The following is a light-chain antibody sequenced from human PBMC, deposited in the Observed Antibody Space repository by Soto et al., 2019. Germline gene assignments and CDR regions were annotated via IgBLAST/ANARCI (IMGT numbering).Light chain of an antibody. V-gene: IGKV3-11*01. Sequence: EVVLTQSPATLSLSPGERATLSCRASQSVGSSLAWYQQRPGQAPRLLIYDAFIRATGIPARFSGSESGTDFTPTISSLEPEDFAVYYCQQRSNWPLTFGQGTRLEIK. J-gene: IGKJ5*01. CDR1: QSVGSS. CDR2: DAF. CDR3: QQRSNWPLT.